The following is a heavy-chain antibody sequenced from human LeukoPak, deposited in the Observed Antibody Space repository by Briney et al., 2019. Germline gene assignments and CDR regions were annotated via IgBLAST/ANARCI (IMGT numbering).Heavy chain of an antibody. CDR1: GGTFSSYA. CDR2: IIPIFATA. V-gene: IGHV1-69*13. D-gene: IGHD3-22*01. Sequence: ASVKVSCKASGGTFSSYAISWVRQAPGQGLEWVGGIIPIFATANYAQKFQGRVTITADESTSTAYMELSSLRSEDTAVYYCALHTRITMIVVVIDAFDIWGQGTMVIVSS. J-gene: IGHJ3*02. CDR3: ALHTRITMIVVVIDAFDI.